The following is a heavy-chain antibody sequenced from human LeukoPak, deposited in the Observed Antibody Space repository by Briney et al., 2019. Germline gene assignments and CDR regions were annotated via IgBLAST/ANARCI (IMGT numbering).Heavy chain of an antibody. Sequence: GGSLRLSCAASGFTFSEYYMTWIRQAPGRGLEWVSYISGSGTTIYYADSVKGRFTISRDNAKNSLYLQMNSLRAEDTAVYYCARVAWGSGSAVGYWGQGTLVTVSS. CDR3: ARVAWGSGSAVGY. J-gene: IGHJ4*02. CDR1: GFTFSEYY. CDR2: ISGSGTTI. V-gene: IGHV3-11*01. D-gene: IGHD3-10*01.